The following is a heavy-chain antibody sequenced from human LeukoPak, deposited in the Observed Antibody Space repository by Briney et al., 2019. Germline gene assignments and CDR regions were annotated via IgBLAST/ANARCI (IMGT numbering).Heavy chain of an antibody. CDR3: ASLYCSSTSCYRAHGGPTYYYYYYMDV. J-gene: IGHJ6*03. CDR2: IIPIFGTA. CDR1: GGTFSSYA. Sequence: SVKASCKASGGTFSSYAISWVRQAPGQGLEWMGGIIPIFGTANYAQKFQGRVTITADESTSTAYMELSSLRSEDTAVYYCASLYCSSTSCYRAHGGPTYYYYYYMDVWGKGTTVTVSS. D-gene: IGHD2-2*02. V-gene: IGHV1-69*13.